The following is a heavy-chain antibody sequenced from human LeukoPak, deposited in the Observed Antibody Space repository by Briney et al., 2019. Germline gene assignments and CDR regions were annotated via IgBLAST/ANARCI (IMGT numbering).Heavy chain of an antibody. CDR2: IRYDGSNK. CDR3: AKESTEYQLLTGYFDY. Sequence: GGSLRLSCAASGFTFSSYGMHWVRQAPGKGLERVAFIRYDGSNKYYADSVKGRFTISRDNSKNTLYLQMNSLRAEDTAVYYCAKESTEYQLLTGYFDYWGQGTLVTVSS. CDR1: GFTFSSYG. V-gene: IGHV3-30*02. D-gene: IGHD2-2*01. J-gene: IGHJ4*02.